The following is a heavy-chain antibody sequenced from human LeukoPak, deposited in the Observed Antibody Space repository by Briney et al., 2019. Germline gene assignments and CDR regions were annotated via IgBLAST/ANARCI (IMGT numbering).Heavy chain of an antibody. D-gene: IGHD5-24*01. CDR1: GFTFSTYG. V-gene: IGHV3-30*02. J-gene: IGHJ3*01. Sequence: GGSLRLSCVASGFTFSTYGINWVRQAPGKGLEWVAFVRFAGSNKYYADSVKGRFTISRDNSKNTLYVQMNSLRAEDTAVYYCAKDRSRDGYDAFDLWGQGTMVSVSS. CDR2: VRFAGSNK. CDR3: AKDRSRDGYDAFDL.